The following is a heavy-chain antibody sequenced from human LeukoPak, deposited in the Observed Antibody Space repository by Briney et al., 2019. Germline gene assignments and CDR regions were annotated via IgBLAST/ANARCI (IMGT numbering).Heavy chain of an antibody. CDR1: GYSFTSYW. D-gene: IGHD5-18*01. J-gene: IGHJ4*02. CDR2: IDPGDSYT. Sequence: GESLRISCKGSGYSFTSYWITWVRQVPGKGLEWMGRIDPGDSYTIYNPSFQGHVTISTDKSIRTAYLQWSSLAASDTAMYYCARRGYSYAYDYWGQGTLVTVSS. V-gene: IGHV5-10-1*01. CDR3: ARRGYSYAYDY.